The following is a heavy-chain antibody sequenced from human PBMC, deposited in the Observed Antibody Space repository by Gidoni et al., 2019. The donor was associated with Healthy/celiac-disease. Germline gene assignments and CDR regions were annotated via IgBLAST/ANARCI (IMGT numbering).Heavy chain of an antibody. J-gene: IGHJ5*02. D-gene: IGHD3-22*01. Sequence: EVQLVESGGGLVQPGGSLRLSCAASGFPFSRYWMHWVRQAPGKGLVWVSRINSDGSSTSYADSVKGRFTISRDNAKNTLYLQMNSLRAEDTAVYYCAREYYYDSSGYYDVFDPWGQGTLVTVSS. CDR1: GFPFSRYW. V-gene: IGHV3-74*01. CDR3: AREYYYDSSGYYDVFDP. CDR2: INSDGSST.